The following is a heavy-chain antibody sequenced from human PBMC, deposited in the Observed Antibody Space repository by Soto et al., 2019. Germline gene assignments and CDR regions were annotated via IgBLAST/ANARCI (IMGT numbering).Heavy chain of an antibody. D-gene: IGHD6-13*01. V-gene: IGHV1-8*01. Sequence: ASVKVSCKASGYTFTSYDINWVRQATGQGLEWMGWMNPNSGNTGYAQKFQGRVTMTRNTSISTAYMELSSLRSEDTAVYYCARGGLKYSSSWYPGDYWGQGTLVTSPQ. CDR1: GYTFTSYD. CDR2: MNPNSGNT. J-gene: IGHJ4*02. CDR3: ARGGLKYSSSWYPGDY.